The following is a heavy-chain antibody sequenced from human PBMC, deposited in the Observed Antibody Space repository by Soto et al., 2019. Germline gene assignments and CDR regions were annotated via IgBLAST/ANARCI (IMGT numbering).Heavy chain of an antibody. CDR2: IHSTGNFI. J-gene: IGHJ4*02. CDR1: GFTFSNYE. D-gene: IGHD6-13*01. CDR3: AREDIPADGPFDY. Sequence: GGSLRLSCAASGFTFSNYEINWVRQAPGRGLEWVSYIHSTGNFIHYADSVKGRFTISRDDAKNSVYLQMNSLRAEDTALYYCAREDIPADGPFDYWGPGILVTVSS. V-gene: IGHV3-48*03.